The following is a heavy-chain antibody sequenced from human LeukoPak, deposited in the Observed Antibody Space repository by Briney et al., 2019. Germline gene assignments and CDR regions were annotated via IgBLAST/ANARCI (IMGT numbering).Heavy chain of an antibody. Sequence: PGGSLRLSCAASGFTFSSYAMHWVRQAPSKGLEWVAVISYDGSNKYYADSVKGRFTISRDNSKNTLYLQMNSLRAEDTAVYYCARGLPYYDFWSGNPGHWFDPWGQGTLVTVSS. CDR2: ISYDGSNK. CDR1: GFTFSSYA. V-gene: IGHV3-30-3*01. J-gene: IGHJ5*02. CDR3: ARGLPYYDFWSGNPGHWFDP. D-gene: IGHD3-3*01.